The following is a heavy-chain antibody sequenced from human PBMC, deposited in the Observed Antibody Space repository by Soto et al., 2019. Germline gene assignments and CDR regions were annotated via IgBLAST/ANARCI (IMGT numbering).Heavy chain of an antibody. CDR2: INEDGSEE. V-gene: IGHV3-7*01. CDR1: GFSISDYW. Sequence: EVQMVESGGGLVQPGGSLRLSCAASGFSISDYWMSWVRQATGKGLEWVGNINEDGSEENYVDSVKGRFTISRDNARNSLYLQMNSLRVEDTAVYYCCHTWVGGQGTLVTVSS. D-gene: IGHD1-26*01. J-gene: IGHJ4*02. CDR3: CHTWV.